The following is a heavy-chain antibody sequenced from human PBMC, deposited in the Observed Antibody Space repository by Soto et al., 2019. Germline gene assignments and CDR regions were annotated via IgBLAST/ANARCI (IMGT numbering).Heavy chain of an antibody. CDR2: MNPNSGNT. CDR3: ARGIWGGRAHKTYYGMDV. J-gene: IGHJ6*02. D-gene: IGHD3-16*01. Sequence: ASVKVSCKASGYTFTSYGISWVRQAPGQGLEWMGWMNPNSGNTGYAQKFQGRVTMTRNTSISTAYMELSRLRSDDTAVYYCARGIWGGRAHKTYYGMDVWGQGTTVTVSS. CDR1: GYTFTSYG. V-gene: IGHV1-8*02.